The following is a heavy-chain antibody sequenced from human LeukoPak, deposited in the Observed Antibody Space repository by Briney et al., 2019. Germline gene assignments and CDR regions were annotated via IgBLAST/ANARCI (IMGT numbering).Heavy chain of an antibody. CDR3: ATTVEAIVLDAFDI. Sequence: KPSETLSLTCTVSGGSISSYYWSWIRQPPGKGVEWIGNLYYMRGAWYKSSLKSRVTTSVDTSKNQFSLKLSSVTAADTAVYYCATTVEAIVLDAFDIWGQGTMVTVSS. CDR1: GGSISSYY. J-gene: IGHJ3*02. CDR2: LYYMRGA. V-gene: IGHV4-59*12. D-gene: IGHD1-26*01.